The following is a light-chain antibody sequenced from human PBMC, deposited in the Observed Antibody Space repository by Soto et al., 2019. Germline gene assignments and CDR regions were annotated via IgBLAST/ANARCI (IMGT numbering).Light chain of an antibody. CDR1: SSNIGSDY. J-gene: IGLJ2*01. Sequence: QSVLTQPPSASGTPGQRVTISCSGSSSNIGSDYVYWYQQLPGTAPKLLILMNDQRPSGVPDRFSGSNSGTSASLAICGLRSEDVADYYCAAWDDSLRGLVVFGGGTQLTVL. V-gene: IGLV1-47*01. CDR2: MND. CDR3: AAWDDSLRGLVV.